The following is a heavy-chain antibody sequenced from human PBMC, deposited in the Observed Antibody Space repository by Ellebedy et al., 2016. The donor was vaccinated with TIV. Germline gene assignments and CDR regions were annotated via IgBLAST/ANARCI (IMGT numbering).Heavy chain of an antibody. D-gene: IGHD3-10*01. CDR2: ISSSGSTI. J-gene: IGHJ4*02. Sequence: GESLKISCAASGFTFSSYEMNWVRQAPGKGLEWVSYISSSGSTIYYADSVKGRFTISRDNAKNSLYLQMNSLRAEDTAVYYCARDDAWYYGSGSGGDYWGQGTLVTVSS. CDR3: ARDDAWYYGSGSGGDY. V-gene: IGHV3-48*03. CDR1: GFTFSSYE.